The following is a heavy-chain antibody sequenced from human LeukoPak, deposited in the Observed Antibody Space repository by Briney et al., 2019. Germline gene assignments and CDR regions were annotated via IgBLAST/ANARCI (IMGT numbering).Heavy chain of an antibody. CDR3: ARDPFSAMVRGVIIMRRGRDAFDI. CDR1: GFTFDNYG. CDR2: VNWNGGST. D-gene: IGHD3-10*01. Sequence: GGSLRLSCAASGFTFDNYGMTWVRQVPGKGLEWVSGVNWNGGSTGYADSVKGRFTISRDNAKNSLYLQMNSLRAEDTALYYCARDPFSAMVRGVIIMRRGRDAFDIWGQGTMVTVSS. J-gene: IGHJ3*02. V-gene: IGHV3-20*04.